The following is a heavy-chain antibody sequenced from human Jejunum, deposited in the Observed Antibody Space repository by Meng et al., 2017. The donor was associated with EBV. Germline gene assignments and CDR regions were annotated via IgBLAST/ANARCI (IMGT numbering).Heavy chain of an antibody. D-gene: IGHD1-26*01. J-gene: IGHJ4*02. Sequence: QLLLQQSRPRVAMPSETLSRTCTGYSGSGSSCGYYWRGIWQPPWKGLELIGYIYNSESTNYKSSLKSRVTISADTSKNQFSLRLSSVTAADTAVYYCARDQNGSYFAYWGQGTLVTVSS. CDR3: ARDQNGSYFAY. CDR1: SGSGSSCGYY. CDR2: IYNSEST. V-gene: IGHV4-61*08.